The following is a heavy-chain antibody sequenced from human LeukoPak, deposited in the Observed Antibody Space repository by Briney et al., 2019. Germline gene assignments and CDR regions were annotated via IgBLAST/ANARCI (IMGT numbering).Heavy chain of an antibody. V-gene: IGHV4-4*09. D-gene: IGHD6-19*01. CDR3: ARQKAGNCFDP. CDR1: GGSISSDY. CDR2: IYTSGSN. Sequence: SETLSLTCTVSGGSISSDYWSWIRQLPGKGLEWIGYIYTSGSNHYNPSLKSRVTISGDTSKNQFSLKLSSVTAADTAVYYCARQKAGNCFDPWGQGTPVTVSS. J-gene: IGHJ5*02.